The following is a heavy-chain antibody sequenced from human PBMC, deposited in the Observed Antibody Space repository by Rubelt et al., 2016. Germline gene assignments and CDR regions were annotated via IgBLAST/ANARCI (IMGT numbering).Heavy chain of an antibody. V-gene: IGHV2-70*15. CDR1: GFSLSTSGMC. CDR3: ARITGDCWSGYYRVGYYGMDV. J-gene: IGHJ6*02. D-gene: IGHD3-3*01. CDR2: IDWDDDK. Sequence: QVTLRESGPALVKPTQTLTLTCTFSGFSLSTSGMCVSWIRQPPGKALEWLARIDWDDDKYYSTSLKTRLTISKDTSKNQVVLTMTNMDPVDTATYYCARITGDCWSGYYRVGYYGMDVWGQGTTVTVSS.